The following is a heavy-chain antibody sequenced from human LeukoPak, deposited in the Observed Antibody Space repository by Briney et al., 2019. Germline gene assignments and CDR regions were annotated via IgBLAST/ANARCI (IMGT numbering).Heavy chain of an antibody. J-gene: IGHJ4*02. D-gene: IGHD2-15*01. CDR2: INPNSGGT. Sequence: ASVKVSCKASGYTFTGYYMHWVRQAPGQGLEWMGWINPNSGGTNYAQKFQGRVTMTTDTSTSTVYMELRSLRSDDTAVYYCARDRAAGSSDYWGQGTLVTVSS. V-gene: IGHV1-2*02. CDR3: ARDRAAGSSDY. CDR1: GYTFTGYY.